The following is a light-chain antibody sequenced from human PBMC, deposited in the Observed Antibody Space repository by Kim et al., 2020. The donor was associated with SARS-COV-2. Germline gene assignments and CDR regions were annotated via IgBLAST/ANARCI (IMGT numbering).Light chain of an antibody. J-gene: IGKJ1*01. V-gene: IGKV3-15*01. CDR1: QSVNSN. Sequence: EIVMTQSPGTLSVSPGERATLSCRASQSVNSNLAWYQHKPGQGPRLLIYAASTRATGIPARFSGSGSGTEFTLTISSLQSEDFAVYYCQQYLIWRTFGQGTKVDIK. CDR3: QQYLIWRT. CDR2: AAS.